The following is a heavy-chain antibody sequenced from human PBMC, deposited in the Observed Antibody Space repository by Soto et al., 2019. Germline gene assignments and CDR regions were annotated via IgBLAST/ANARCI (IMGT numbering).Heavy chain of an antibody. Sequence: QVQLVQSGAEVKKPGASVKVSCKASGYTFTGYYMHWVRQAPGQGLEWMGWINPNSGGTNYAQNSQRWVTMTTDTSISTAYMELSRLRSDDTAVYYCARGPPPGARSRTGTGDYWGQGTLVTVSS. D-gene: IGHD1-1*01. CDR2: INPNSGGT. V-gene: IGHV1-2*04. J-gene: IGHJ4*02. CDR1: GYTFTGYY. CDR3: ARGPPPGARSRTGTGDY.